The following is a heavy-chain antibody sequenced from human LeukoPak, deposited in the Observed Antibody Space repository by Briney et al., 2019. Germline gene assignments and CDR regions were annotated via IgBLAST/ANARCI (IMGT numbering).Heavy chain of an antibody. CDR1: GFTFHNYA. Sequence: SGRSLRLSCAASGFTFHNYAMHWVRHAPGQGLEWVTGINWDNGGVVYADSVRGRFTVSRDNAKNSLYLQMDSLRPEDTALYYCAKDDYNVLTDNFHYWGQGTLVTVSS. D-gene: IGHD3-9*01. V-gene: IGHV3-9*01. J-gene: IGHJ4*02. CDR2: INWDNGGV. CDR3: AKDDYNVLTDNFHY.